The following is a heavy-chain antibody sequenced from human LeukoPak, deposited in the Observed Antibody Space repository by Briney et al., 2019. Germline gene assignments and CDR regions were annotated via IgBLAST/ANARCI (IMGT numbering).Heavy chain of an antibody. CDR1: GVSISTYY. V-gene: IGHV4-59*01. Sequence: SETLSLTCTVSGVSISTYYWTWIRQTPGKGLEWIGYIYYSGSTNFNPPLKSRVTMSVDTSKSQFSLKLSSVTAADTALYYCVIYNRANGHYHFDHWGQGTLVTVSS. CDR2: IYYSGST. J-gene: IGHJ4*01. CDR3: VIYNRANGHYHFDH. D-gene: IGHD2-8*01.